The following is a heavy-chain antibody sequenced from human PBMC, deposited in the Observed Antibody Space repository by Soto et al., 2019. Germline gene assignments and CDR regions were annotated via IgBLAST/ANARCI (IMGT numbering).Heavy chain of an antibody. Sequence: QVQLQESGPGLVKPSETLSLTCTVSGGSVSSGSYYWSWIRQPPGKGLEWIGYIYHSGSTYYNPSLKSRVTISVDRSKNQFSLKLSSVTAADTAVYYGARAWSGYSTYFDYWGQGTLVTVSS. CDR2: IYHSGST. D-gene: IGHD3-3*01. CDR3: ARAWSGYSTYFDY. CDR1: GGSVSSGSYY. V-gene: IGHV4-61*01. J-gene: IGHJ4*02.